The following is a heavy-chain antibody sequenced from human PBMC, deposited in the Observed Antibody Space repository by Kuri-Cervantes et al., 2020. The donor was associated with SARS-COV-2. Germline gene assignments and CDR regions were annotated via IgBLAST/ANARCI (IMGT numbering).Heavy chain of an antibody. Sequence: KVSCKGSGYSFTSYWIGWVRQMPGKGLEWMGTIYPGDSDTRYSPSFQGQVTFSADRSISTVYLQFSSLKASDTAMYYCARRAPYAKSGSYSYFLDLWGQGALVTVSS. D-gene: IGHD3-3*01. CDR2: IYPGDSDT. V-gene: IGHV5-51*01. CDR3: ARRAPYAKSGSYSYFLDL. CDR1: GYSFTSYW. J-gene: IGHJ5*02.